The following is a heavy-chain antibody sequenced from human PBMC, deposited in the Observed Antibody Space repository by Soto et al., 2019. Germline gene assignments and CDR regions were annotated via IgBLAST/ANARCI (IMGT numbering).Heavy chain of an antibody. CDR2: ISGSGGST. J-gene: IGHJ4*02. CDR1: GFTFSSYA. V-gene: IGHV3-23*01. D-gene: IGHD2-15*01. Sequence: GGSLRLSCAASGFTFSSYAVSWVRQAPGKGLEWVSAISGSGGSTYYADSVKGRFTISRDNSKNTLYLQMNSLRAEDTAVYYCAKEGCSGGSCYSRVYYFDYWGQGTLVTVSS. CDR3: AKEGCSGGSCYSRVYYFDY.